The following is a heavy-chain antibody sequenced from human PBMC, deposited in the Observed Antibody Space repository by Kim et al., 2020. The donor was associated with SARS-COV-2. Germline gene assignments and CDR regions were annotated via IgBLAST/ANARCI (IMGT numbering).Heavy chain of an antibody. CDR2: ISWNSGSI. J-gene: IGHJ6*03. V-gene: IGHV3-9*01. CDR3: AKDFVGGYYYYMDV. D-gene: IGHD3-10*01. CDR1: GFTFDDYA. Sequence: SLRLSCAASGFTFDDYAMHWVRQAPGKGLEWVSGISWNSGSIGYADSVKGRFTISRDNAKNSLYLQMNSLRAEDTALYYCAKDFVGGYYYYMDVWGKGTTVTVSS.